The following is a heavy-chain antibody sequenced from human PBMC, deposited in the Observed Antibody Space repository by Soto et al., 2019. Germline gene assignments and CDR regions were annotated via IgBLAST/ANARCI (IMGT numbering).Heavy chain of an antibody. J-gene: IGHJ2*01. D-gene: IGHD2-8*01. Sequence: QVQLQESGPGLVKPSQTLSLTCTVSGGSISSGGYYWSWIRQHPGKGLEWIGYIYYSGSTYDNPSLKSRVTITVDTSKNQFSLELSSGAAAATAVYFCARAPISSANGVCYRGVNWYLDLWGRGTVVTVSS. V-gene: IGHV4-31*03. CDR2: IYYSGST. CDR1: GGSISSGGYY. CDR3: ARAPISSANGVCYRGVNWYLDL.